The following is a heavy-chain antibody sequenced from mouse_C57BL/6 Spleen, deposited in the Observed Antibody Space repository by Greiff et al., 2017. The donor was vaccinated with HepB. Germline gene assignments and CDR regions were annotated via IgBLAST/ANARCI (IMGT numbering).Heavy chain of an antibody. CDR3: ARSRWSFDY. CDR2: INPNNGGT. V-gene: IGHV1-26*01. J-gene: IGHJ2*01. D-gene: IGHD2-3*01. Sequence: EVQLQQSGPELVKPGASVKISCKASGYTFTDYYMNWVKQSHGKSLEWIGDINPNNGGTSYNQKFKGKATLTVDKYSSTAYMELRSLTSEDSAVYYCARSRWSFDYWGQGTTLTVAS. CDR1: GYTFTDYY.